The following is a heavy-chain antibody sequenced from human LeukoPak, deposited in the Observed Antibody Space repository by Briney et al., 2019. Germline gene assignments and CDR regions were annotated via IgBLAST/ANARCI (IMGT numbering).Heavy chain of an antibody. CDR1: GFTFSTYA. CDR2: ISNSDATT. V-gene: IGHV3-23*01. J-gene: IGHJ4*02. D-gene: IGHD2-21*02. CDR3: AKSREIVVVTAIDY. Sequence: GGSLRLSCAASGFTFSTYAMSWVRQAPGKGLEWVSAISNSDATTNSADSVKGRFTISRDNSKNTLYLQMNSLRAEDTAIYYCAKSREIVVVTAIDYWGQGILVTVSS.